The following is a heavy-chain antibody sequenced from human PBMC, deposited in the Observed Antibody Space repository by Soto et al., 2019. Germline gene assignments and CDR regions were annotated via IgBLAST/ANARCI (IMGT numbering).Heavy chain of an antibody. Sequence: QVQLQESGPGLVKPSETLSLTCTVSGGSISSYYWSWIRQPPGKGLEWIGHIYYSGSTNYNPSLMCRVSISVDTSKNQFSLKLSSVTAADTAVYYCARLRTYGLGWFDPRGQGTLVTVSS. D-gene: IGHD3-16*01. CDR2: IYYSGST. V-gene: IGHV4-59*01. J-gene: IGHJ5*02. CDR1: GGSISSYY. CDR3: ARLRTYGLGWFDP.